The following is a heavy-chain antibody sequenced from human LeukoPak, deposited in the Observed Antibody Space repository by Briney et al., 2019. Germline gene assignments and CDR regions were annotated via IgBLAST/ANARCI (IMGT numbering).Heavy chain of an antibody. V-gene: IGHV1-69*04. J-gene: IGHJ4*02. D-gene: IGHD3-22*01. Sequence: GASVKVSCKASGGTFSSYAISWVRQAPGQGLEWMGRIIPILGIANYAQKFQGRVTITADKSTSTAYMELSSLRSEDTAVYYCARSDYYDSSGPNDYWGQGTLVTVSS. CDR3: ARSDYYDSSGPNDY. CDR2: IIPILGIA. CDR1: GGTFSSYA.